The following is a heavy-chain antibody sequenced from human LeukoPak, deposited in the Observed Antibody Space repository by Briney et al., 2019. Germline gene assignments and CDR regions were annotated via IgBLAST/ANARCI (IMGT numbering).Heavy chain of an antibody. CDR2: ISGSGGNA. D-gene: IGHD3-9*01. V-gene: IGHV3-23*01. CDR1: GFTFSSYA. CDR3: AKATGGYDILTGYMGLLHFDY. Sequence: GVSLRLSCAASGFTFSSYAMSWVRQAPGKGLEGVSTISGSGGNAFYADSVKGRFTISRDTSKNTLHLQMNSLRAEDTAVYYCAKATGGYDILTGYMGLLHFDYWGQGTLVTVSS. J-gene: IGHJ4*02.